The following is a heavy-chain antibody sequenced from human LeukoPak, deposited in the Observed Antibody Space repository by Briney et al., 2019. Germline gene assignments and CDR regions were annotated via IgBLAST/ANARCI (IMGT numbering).Heavy chain of an antibody. D-gene: IGHD4/OR15-4a*01. Sequence: PSETLSLTCTVSGGSISSYYWSWIRQPPGKGLEWIGYIYYSGSTYYNPSLKSRVTISVDTSNNQFSLKLSSVTAADTAVYYCARDSNYPYYFDYWGQGTVVTVSS. J-gene: IGHJ4*02. CDR2: IYYSGST. V-gene: IGHV4-59*01. CDR3: ARDSNYPYYFDY. CDR1: GGSISSYY.